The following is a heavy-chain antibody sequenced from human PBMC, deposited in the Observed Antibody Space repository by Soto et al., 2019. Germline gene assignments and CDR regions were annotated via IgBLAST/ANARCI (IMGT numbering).Heavy chain of an antibody. CDR1: GVSISSYY. CDR3: ASSDYYGSASH. V-gene: IGHV4-59*01. CDR2: IYYSGST. Sequence: ATLFLRCSESGVSISSYYWGWIRQPPGKGLEWIGYIYYSGSTNYNPSLKSRVTISINTSKYQFSLQLNSVTAADTAVYYCASSDYYGSASHWGQGTQVTVSS. J-gene: IGHJ4*02. D-gene: IGHD3-10*01.